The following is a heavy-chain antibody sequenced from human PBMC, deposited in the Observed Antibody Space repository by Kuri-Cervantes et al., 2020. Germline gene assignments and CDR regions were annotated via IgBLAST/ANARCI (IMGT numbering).Heavy chain of an antibody. Sequence: LRLSCTVSGDSIRSGDYYWSWIRQPPGKGLEWIGYIYYSGSTYYNPSLKSRVTISVDTSKNQFSLKLSSVTAADTAVYYCARGSGSYLGGAADYWGQGTLVTVSS. J-gene: IGHJ4*02. V-gene: IGHV4-30-4*01. CDR3: ARGSGSYLGGAADY. D-gene: IGHD1-26*01. CDR1: GDSIRSGDYY. CDR2: IYYSGST.